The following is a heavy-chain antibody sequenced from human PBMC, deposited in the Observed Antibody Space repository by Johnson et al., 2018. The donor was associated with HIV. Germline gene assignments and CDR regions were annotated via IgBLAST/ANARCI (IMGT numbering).Heavy chain of an antibody. D-gene: IGHD3-10*01. CDR2: IYSGGST. CDR1: GFTVSSNY. Sequence: LVESGGGLVQPGGSLRLSCAASGFTVSSNYMSWVRQAPGKGLEWVSVIYSGGSTYYADSVKGRFTISRDNSKNTLYLQRNSLRAEDTAVYYCARDASYYGSANDAFDIWGQGTMVTVSS. CDR3: ARDASYYGSANDAFDI. J-gene: IGHJ3*02. V-gene: IGHV3-66*01.